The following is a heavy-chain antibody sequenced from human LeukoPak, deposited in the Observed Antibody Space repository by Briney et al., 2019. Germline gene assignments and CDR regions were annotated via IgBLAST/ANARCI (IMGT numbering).Heavy chain of an antibody. J-gene: IGHJ4*02. CDR3: AKGDIVATSLFDH. V-gene: IGHV3-53*01. CDR2: LYRGGNT. CDR1: GFSVSSNY. D-gene: IGHD5-12*01. Sequence: AGGSLRLSCAASGFSVSSNYMSWVRQAPGKGLEWVSILYRGGNTYYADSVKGRFTISRDKSKNTLYLQMNTLRVDDTAVYFCAKGDIVATSLFDHWGQGTPATVSS.